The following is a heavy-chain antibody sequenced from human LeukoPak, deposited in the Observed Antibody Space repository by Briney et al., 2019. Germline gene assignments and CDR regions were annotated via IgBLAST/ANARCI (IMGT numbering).Heavy chain of an antibody. CDR1: GITLSVYW. J-gene: IGHJ4*02. Sequence: GSLRLSCAASGITLSVYWMSWVRQAPGKGLEWVANIKQDGSEKYYRDSVQSRFTISRDNAKNSLYLQMNSLRAEDTAVYYCARSGSGYFDYWGQGSLVTVSS. CDR3: ARSGSGYFDY. CDR2: IKQDGSEK. V-gene: IGHV3-7*01.